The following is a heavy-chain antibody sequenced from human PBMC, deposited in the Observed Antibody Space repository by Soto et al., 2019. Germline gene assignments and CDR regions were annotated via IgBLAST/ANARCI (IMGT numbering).Heavy chain of an antibody. CDR1: RYIFTAYF. CDR3: ASLDPGARFDT. V-gene: IGHV1-2*02. Sequence: QVQLVQSGAEVKKPGASVKVSCKAPRYIFTAYFMHWVRQAPGQGLERMGWIKPNNGATHYGLSLQGRGTMTRDTYISTAYLELSCLRSDDTAVYYCASLDPGARFDTWGQGTLVIVSS. CDR2: IKPNNGAT. J-gene: IGHJ5*02.